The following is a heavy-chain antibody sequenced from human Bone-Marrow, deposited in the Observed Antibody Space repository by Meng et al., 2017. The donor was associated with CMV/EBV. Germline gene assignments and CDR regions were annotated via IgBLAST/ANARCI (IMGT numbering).Heavy chain of an antibody. CDR3: ARAPASDRFDF. V-gene: IGHV1-2*02. J-gene: IGHJ4*02. CDR1: GYPFTGYY. CDR2: INPNPGVT. D-gene: IGHD2-2*01. Sequence: SCKPSGYPFTGYYIPWVRQAPGQRLEWMGCINPNPGVTNYAQKFQGRVTMTRDTSITTAYMELNRLRSDDTAMYYCARAPASDRFDFWGQGTLVTVSS.